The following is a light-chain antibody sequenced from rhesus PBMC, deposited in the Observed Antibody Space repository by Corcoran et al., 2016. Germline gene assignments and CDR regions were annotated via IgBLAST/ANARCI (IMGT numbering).Light chain of an antibody. Sequence: DIQMTQSPSSLSASVGDTVTITCRASQSIRSWLDWYQQKPGKAPKLLIYKASYLQSGVPSRFSGSGSGTDFTLPLIRLPPDDFATYYCLQYNVSPYTFGQGTKVEIK. CDR1: QSIRSW. CDR3: LQYNVSPYT. CDR2: KAS. J-gene: IGKJ2*01. V-gene: IGKV1-22*01.